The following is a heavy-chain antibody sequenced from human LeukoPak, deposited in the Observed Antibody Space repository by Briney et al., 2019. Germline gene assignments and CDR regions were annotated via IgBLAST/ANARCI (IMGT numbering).Heavy chain of an antibody. CDR3: ARHDPPTYYYDSSGYTIYY. Sequence: SETLSLTCTVSRGSISSYYWSWIRQPPGKGLEWIGYVYYSGSTNYNPSLKSRVTISLDTSKNQFSLKLSSVTAADTAVYYCARHDPPTYYYDSSGYTIYYWGQGTLVTVSS. J-gene: IGHJ4*02. CDR1: RGSISSYY. CDR2: VYYSGST. D-gene: IGHD3-22*01. V-gene: IGHV4-59*08.